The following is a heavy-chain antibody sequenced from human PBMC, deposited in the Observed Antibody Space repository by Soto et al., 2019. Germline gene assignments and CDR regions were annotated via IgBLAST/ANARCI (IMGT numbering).Heavy chain of an antibody. CDR2: ISSSSSTI. CDR3: ARDPYGSGRFLEWFYYYYMDV. CDR1: GFTFSSYS. D-gene: IGHD3-3*01. V-gene: IGHV3-48*02. J-gene: IGHJ6*02. Sequence: GGSLRLSCAASGFTFSSYSMNWVRQAPGKGLEWVSYISSSSSTIYYADSVKGRFTISRDNAKNSLYLQMNSLRDEDTAVYYCARDPYGSGRFLEWFYYYYMDVWGQGTTVTVSS.